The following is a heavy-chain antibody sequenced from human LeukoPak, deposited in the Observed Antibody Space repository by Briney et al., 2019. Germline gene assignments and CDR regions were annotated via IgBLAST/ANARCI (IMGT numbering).Heavy chain of an antibody. Sequence: PGGSLRLSCAASGFTFDDYGMSWVRQAPGKGLEWVSGINWNGGSTGYADSVKGRFTISRDNAKNPLYLQMNSLRAEDTAVYYCARAGGSSWPRLPETYFDYWGQGTLVTVSS. D-gene: IGHD6-13*01. CDR3: ARAGGSSWPRLPETYFDY. J-gene: IGHJ4*02. CDR1: GFTFDDYG. V-gene: IGHV3-20*04. CDR2: INWNGGST.